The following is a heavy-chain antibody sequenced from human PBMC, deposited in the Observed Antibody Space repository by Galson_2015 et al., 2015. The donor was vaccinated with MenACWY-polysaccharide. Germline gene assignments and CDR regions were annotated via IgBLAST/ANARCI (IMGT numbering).Heavy chain of an antibody. D-gene: IGHD4-17*01. CDR1: GFSLGAWY. J-gene: IGHJ6*02. CDR3: ASGDYGLDV. CDR2: ISKSGDSI. V-gene: IGHV3-11*01. Sequence: SLRLSCAASGFSLGAWYMSWIRQAPGKGLEWLSYISKSGDSIYYVDSVKGRFAISRDNAKNSLYLQLNSLEVEDTAIYYCASGDYGLDVWGQGTLVTVSS.